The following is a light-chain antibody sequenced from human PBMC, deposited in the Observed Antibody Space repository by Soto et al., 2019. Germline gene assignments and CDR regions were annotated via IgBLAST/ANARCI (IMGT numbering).Light chain of an antibody. CDR2: NVS. Sequence: QSALTQPLSVSGSPGQSVTISCTGTTTNVATYNYVSWYQHHPGKAPKLILYNVSERPSGVSDRFSGSKSGNAAYLTISGLQSDDEADDYCCSYEGSSNWLFGGGTKLTVL. J-gene: IGLJ3*02. CDR1: TTNVATYNY. V-gene: IGLV2-11*01. CDR3: CSYEGSSNWL.